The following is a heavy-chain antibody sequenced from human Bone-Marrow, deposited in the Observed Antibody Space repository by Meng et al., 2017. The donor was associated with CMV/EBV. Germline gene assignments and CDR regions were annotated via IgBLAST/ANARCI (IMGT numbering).Heavy chain of an antibody. CDR1: GYTFTGYY. Sequence: SVKVSCKASGYTFTGYYMHWVRQAPGQGLEWMGGIIPIFGTANYAQKFQGRVTITTDESTSTAYMELSSLRSEDTAVYYCARESTVTHFYGMDVWGQGTTVTVSS. CDR2: IIPIFGTA. V-gene: IGHV1-69*05. J-gene: IGHJ6*02. D-gene: IGHD4-11*01. CDR3: ARESTVTHFYGMDV.